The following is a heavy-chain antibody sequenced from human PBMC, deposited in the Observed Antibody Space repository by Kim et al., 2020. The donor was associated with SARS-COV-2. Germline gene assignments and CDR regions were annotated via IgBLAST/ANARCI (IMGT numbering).Heavy chain of an antibody. V-gene: IGHV3-30*02. D-gene: IGHD3-3*02. Sequence: DAVKGRFTISRDNSKNTLYLQMNSLRAEDTAVYYCAKGWGISGSLSAFDYWGQGTLVTVSS. J-gene: IGHJ4*02. CDR3: AKGWGISGSLSAFDY.